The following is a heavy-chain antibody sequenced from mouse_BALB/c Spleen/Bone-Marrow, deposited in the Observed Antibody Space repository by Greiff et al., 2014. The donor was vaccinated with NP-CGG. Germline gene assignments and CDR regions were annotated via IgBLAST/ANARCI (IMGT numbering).Heavy chain of an antibody. Sequence: VKLEESGPGLVAPSQSLSITCTVSGFSVTSYGVSWVRQPPGKGLEWLGVIWGDGSTNYHSALISRLSISKDNSKSQVLLKLNSLQTDYTATYYCVKQEGFSYAMDYWGQGTSVTVSS. CDR3: VKQEGFSYAMDY. J-gene: IGHJ4*01. V-gene: IGHV2-3*01. CDR1: GFSVTSYG. CDR2: IWGDGST.